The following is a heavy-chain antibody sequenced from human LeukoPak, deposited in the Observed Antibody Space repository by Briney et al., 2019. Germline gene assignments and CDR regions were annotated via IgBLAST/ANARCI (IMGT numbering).Heavy chain of an antibody. J-gene: IGHJ3*01. CDR1: GGSISSGDYY. CDR3: ARESMATVSLDA. V-gene: IGHV4-30-4*01. Sequence: SQTLSLTCTVSGGSISSGDYYWSWIRQPPGKGLEWIGYIYYSVSTYYNPSFKSRVTISVDTSKNQFSLKLSSVTAADTAVYYCARESMATVSLDAWGQGTMVTVSS. CDR2: IYYSVST. D-gene: IGHD5-24*01.